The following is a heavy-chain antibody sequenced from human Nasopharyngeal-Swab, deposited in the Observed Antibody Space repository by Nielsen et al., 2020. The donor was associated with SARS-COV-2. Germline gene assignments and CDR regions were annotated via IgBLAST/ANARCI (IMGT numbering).Heavy chain of an antibody. J-gene: IGHJ4*02. Sequence: GESLKIPCAASGFSVSSNYMNWVRQAPGKGPEWVSVIYSGGSTYYADSVKGRFTMSRDNSKNTLYLQMNSLGAEDTAVYYCASSMPAAGSPRFDYWGQGTLVTVSS. V-gene: IGHV3-66*01. CDR1: GFSVSSNY. CDR3: ASSMPAAGSPRFDY. D-gene: IGHD6-13*01. CDR2: IYSGGST.